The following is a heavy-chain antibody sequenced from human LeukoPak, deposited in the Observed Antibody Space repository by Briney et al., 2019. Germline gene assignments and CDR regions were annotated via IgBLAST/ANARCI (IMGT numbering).Heavy chain of an antibody. V-gene: IGHV3-30*02. CDR2: IWYDGSNK. D-gene: IGHD1-26*01. Sequence: GGSLRLSCAASGFTFSSYGMHWVRQAPGKGLEWVAVIWYDGSNKYYADSVKGRFTISRDNSKNTLYLQMNSLRAEDTAVYYCAKDQVLGIVGATYYWGQGTLVIVSS. CDR3: AKDQVLGIVGATYY. CDR1: GFTFSSYG. J-gene: IGHJ4*02.